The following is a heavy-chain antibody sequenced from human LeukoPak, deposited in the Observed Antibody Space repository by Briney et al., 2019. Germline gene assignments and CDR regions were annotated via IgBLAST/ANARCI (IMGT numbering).Heavy chain of an antibody. CDR2: IYSDGRT. V-gene: IGHV3-53*01. CDR1: GFTVSSNY. CDR3: AKDGGLWVSAHWGDS. Sequence: GGSLRLSCAASGFTVSSNYMSWVRQAPGKGLEWVSVIYSDGRTYYADSVKGRFTVSRDNSKNTLFLQMNSLRAEDTAVYYCAKDGGLWVSAHWGDSWGRGTLVTVSS. J-gene: IGHJ4*02. D-gene: IGHD7-27*01.